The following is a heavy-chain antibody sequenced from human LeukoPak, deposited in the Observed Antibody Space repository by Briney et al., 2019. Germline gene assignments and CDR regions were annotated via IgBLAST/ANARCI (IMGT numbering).Heavy chain of an antibody. D-gene: IGHD5-18*01. CDR1: GVSMSSYY. Sequence: SETLPLTCTVSGVSMSSYYWSWIRQPPGKGLEWIGSIYYSGSTNYSPSLKSRVTISVDTSKNQFSLRLSSVTAADTAVYYCAIDHRGYSYGLFDNWGQGTLVTVSS. CDR3: AIDHRGYSYGLFDN. V-gene: IGHV4-59*01. J-gene: IGHJ4*02. CDR2: IYYSGST.